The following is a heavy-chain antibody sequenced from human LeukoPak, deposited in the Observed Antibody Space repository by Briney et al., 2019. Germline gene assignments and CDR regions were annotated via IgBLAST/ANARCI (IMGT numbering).Heavy chain of an antibody. D-gene: IGHD3-22*01. CDR1: GGSISSGDYY. V-gene: IGHV4-30-4*08. Sequence: SQTLSLTCTVSGGSISSGDYYWSWIRQPPGKGLEWIGYIYYSGSTYYNPSLKSRVTISVDTPKNQFSLKLSSVTAADTAVYYCARNSYYDNSGEGAFDIWGQGTMVTVSS. CDR3: ARNSYYDNSGEGAFDI. J-gene: IGHJ3*02. CDR2: IYYSGST.